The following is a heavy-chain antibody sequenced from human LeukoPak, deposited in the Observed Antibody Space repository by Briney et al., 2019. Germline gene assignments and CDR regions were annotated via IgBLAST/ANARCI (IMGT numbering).Heavy chain of an antibody. J-gene: IGHJ3*02. CDR1: GYTLTELS. CDR2: FDPEDGET. Sequence: ASVTVSCKVSGYTLTELSMHWVRQAPGKGLEWMGGFDPEDGETIYAQKFQGRVTMTEDTSTDTAYMELSSLRSEDTAVYYCARDTMVRGDGADDAFDIWGQGTMVTVSS. CDR3: ARDTMVRGDGADDAFDI. D-gene: IGHD3-10*01. V-gene: IGHV1-24*01.